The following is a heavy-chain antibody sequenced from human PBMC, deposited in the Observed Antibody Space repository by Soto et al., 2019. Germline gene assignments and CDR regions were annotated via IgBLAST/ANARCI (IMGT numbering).Heavy chain of an antibody. CDR2: INAGNGKT. D-gene: IGHD2-2*02. CDR1: GYTFTTYA. V-gene: IGHV1-3*01. Sequence: QVQLVQSGVAVKKPGASVKVSCKASGYTFTTYAMHWVRQAPGQRLEWMGWINAGNGKTKYSQKFQGRVTITRDTSATTAYMELSSLRSEDTAVYYWARAGDDCSTTNCYMIDCWGQGTLVTVSS. J-gene: IGHJ4*02. CDR3: ARAGDDCSTTNCYMIDC.